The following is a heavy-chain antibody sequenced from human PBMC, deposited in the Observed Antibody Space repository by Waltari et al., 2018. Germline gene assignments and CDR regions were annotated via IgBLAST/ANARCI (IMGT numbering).Heavy chain of an antibody. Sequence: EVQLVESGGGLVQPGGSLRLFCAASGFPFRNYEMNWVRQAPGKGLGWVSYISSGAFTIFYADSVKGRFTISRDNAKNSVYLEMNSLRADDTAIYYCARGEGGANEYWGQGTLVTVSS. CDR2: ISSGAFTI. J-gene: IGHJ4*01. CDR3: ARGEGGANEY. CDR1: GFPFRNYE. V-gene: IGHV3-48*03. D-gene: IGHD1-26*01.